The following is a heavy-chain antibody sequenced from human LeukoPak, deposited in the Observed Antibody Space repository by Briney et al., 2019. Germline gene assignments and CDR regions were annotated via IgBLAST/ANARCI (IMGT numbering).Heavy chain of an antibody. CDR3: AKARERGSYYVLPFDY. CDR1: GFTFSSYA. D-gene: IGHD1-26*01. V-gene: IGHV3-23*01. CDR2: ISGSGGST. J-gene: IGHJ4*02. Sequence: GGSLRLSCAASGFTFSSYAMSWVHQAPGKGLEWVSAISGSGGSTYYADSVKGRFTIARDNSKNTLYLQMNSLRAEDTAVYYCAKARERGSYYVLPFDYWGQGTLVTVSS.